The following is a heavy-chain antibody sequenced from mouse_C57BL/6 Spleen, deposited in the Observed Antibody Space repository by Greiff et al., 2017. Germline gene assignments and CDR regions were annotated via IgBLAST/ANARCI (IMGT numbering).Heavy chain of an antibody. CDR2: IDPSDSET. Sequence: QVHVKQPGAELVRPGSSVKLSCKASGYTFTSYWMHWVKQRPIQGLEWIGNIDPSDSETHYNQKFKDKATLTVDKSSSTAYMQLSSLTSEDSAVYYCARSGTWDYDGYYWFTYWGQGTLVTVSA. CDR1: GYTFTSYW. D-gene: IGHD2-3*01. V-gene: IGHV1-52*01. CDR3: ARSGTWDYDGYYWFTY. J-gene: IGHJ3*01.